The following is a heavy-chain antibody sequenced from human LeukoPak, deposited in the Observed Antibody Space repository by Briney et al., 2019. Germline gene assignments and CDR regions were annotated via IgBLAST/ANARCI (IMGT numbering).Heavy chain of an antibody. CDR2: IWYDGSNK. CDR3: ARTPQGQWLVR. CDR1: GFTFSSYG. Sequence: GGSLRLSCAASGFTFSSYGMHWVRQAPGRGLEWVAVIWYDGSNKYYADSVKGRFTISRDNAKNSLYLQMNSLRAEDTAVYYCARTPQGQWLVRWGQGTLVTVSS. V-gene: IGHV3-33*01. D-gene: IGHD6-19*01. J-gene: IGHJ4*02.